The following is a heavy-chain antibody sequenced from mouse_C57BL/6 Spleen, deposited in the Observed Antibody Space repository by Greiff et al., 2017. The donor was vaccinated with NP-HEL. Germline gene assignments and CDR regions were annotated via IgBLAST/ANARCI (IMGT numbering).Heavy chain of an antibody. Sequence: QVQLQQPGAELVMPGASVKLSCKASGYTFTSYWMHWVKQRPGQGLEWIGEIDPSDSYTNYNQKFKGKSTLTVDKSSSTAYMQRSSLTSEDSAVYYCARNNYGSSYFDYWGQGTTLTVSS. D-gene: IGHD1-1*01. V-gene: IGHV1-69*01. J-gene: IGHJ2*01. CDR1: GYTFTSYW. CDR3: ARNNYGSSYFDY. CDR2: IDPSDSYT.